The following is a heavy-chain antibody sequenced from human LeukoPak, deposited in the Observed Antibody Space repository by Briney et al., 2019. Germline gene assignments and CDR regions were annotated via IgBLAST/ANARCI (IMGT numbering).Heavy chain of an antibody. CDR1: GFTFSSYW. J-gene: IGHJ6*02. V-gene: IGHV3-48*04. CDR3: ARVMGDYYYYGMDV. D-gene: IGHD1-26*01. Sequence: GGSLRLSCAASGFTFSSYWMHWVRQAPGKGLEWVSYISSSGSTIYYADSVKGRFTISRDNAKNSLYLQMNSLRAEDTAVYYCARVMGDYYYYGMDVWGQGTTVTVSS. CDR2: ISSSGSTI.